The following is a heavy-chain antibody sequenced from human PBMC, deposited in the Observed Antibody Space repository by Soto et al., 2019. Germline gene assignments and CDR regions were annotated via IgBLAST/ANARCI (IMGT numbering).Heavy chain of an antibody. V-gene: IGHV3-23*01. D-gene: IGHD3-3*01. CDR3: AKSPRRDYDFWSGPLNYYFDY. CDR1: GFTFSSYA. Sequence: GGSLRLSCAASGFTFSSYAMSWVRQAPGKGLEWVSAISGSGGSTYYADSVKGRFTISRDNSKNTLYLQMNSLRAEDTAVYYCAKSPRRDYDFWSGPLNYYFDYWGQGTLVTVSS. CDR2: ISGSGGST. J-gene: IGHJ4*02.